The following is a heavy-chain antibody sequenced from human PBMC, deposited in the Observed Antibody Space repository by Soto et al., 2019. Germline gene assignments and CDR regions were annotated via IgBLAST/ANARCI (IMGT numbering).Heavy chain of an antibody. J-gene: IGHJ5*02. CDR3: ARAPSYQLLNSCWFDP. Sequence: GGSLRLSCAASGFTFSDYYMSWIRQAPGKGLEWVSYISSSSSTIYYADSVKGRFTISRDNAKNSLYLQMNSLRAEDTAVYYCARAPSYQLLNSCWFDPWGQGTLVTVSS. CDR1: GFTFSDYY. V-gene: IGHV3-11*01. D-gene: IGHD2-2*01. CDR2: ISSSSSTI.